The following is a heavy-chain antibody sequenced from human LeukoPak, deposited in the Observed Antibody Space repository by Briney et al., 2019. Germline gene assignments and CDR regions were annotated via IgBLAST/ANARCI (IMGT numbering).Heavy chain of an antibody. CDR3: ARDVLSLLPYFDY. V-gene: IGHV3-11*01. CDR1: GFTFSDYY. J-gene: IGHJ4*02. CDR2: ISSSGSTI. D-gene: IGHD2-15*01. Sequence: GGSLRLSCAASGFTFSDYYMSWIRQAPGKGLEWVSYISSSGSTIYYADSVKGRFTIPRDNAKNSLYLQMNSLRAEDTAVYYCARDVLSLLPYFDYWGQGTLVTVSS.